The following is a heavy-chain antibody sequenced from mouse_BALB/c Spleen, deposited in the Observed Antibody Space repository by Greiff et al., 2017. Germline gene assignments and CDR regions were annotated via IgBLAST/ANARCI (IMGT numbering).Heavy chain of an antibody. CDR2: IDPANGNT. J-gene: IGHJ4*01. CDR1: GFNIKATY. D-gene: IGHD1-1*01. V-gene: IGHV14-3*02. Sequence: EVQLQQSGAELVKPGASVKLSCTASGFNIKATYMHWVKQRPEQGLEWIGRIDPANGNTKYDPKFQGKATITADTSSNTAYLQLSSLTSEDTAVYYCARSGYGSSFYAMDDWGQGSSVTVAS. CDR3: ARSGYGSSFYAMDD.